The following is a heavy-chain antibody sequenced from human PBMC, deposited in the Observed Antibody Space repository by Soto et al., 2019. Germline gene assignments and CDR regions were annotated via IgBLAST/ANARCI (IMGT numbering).Heavy chain of an antibody. CDR2: ISGGGIT. D-gene: IGHD3-22*01. CDR3: AKNGYYYDSSGYAYYFDY. J-gene: IGHJ4*02. Sequence: GGSLRLSCAASGFTFSSYAMSWVRQAPEKGLEWVSSISGGGITYYADSVKGRFTISRDNSKNTLYLQMNSLRAEDTAVYYRAKNGYYYDSSGYAYYFDYWGQGTLVTVSS. CDR1: GFTFSSYA. V-gene: IGHV3-23*01.